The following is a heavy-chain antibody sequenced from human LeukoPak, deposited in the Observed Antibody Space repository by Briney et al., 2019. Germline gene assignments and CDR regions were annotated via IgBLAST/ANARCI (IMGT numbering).Heavy chain of an antibody. J-gene: IGHJ4*02. V-gene: IGHV4-34*01. CDR3: ARVYDYVWGSYPQKYYFDY. D-gene: IGHD3-16*02. CDR2: INHSGST. Sequence: PSETLSLTCAVYGGPFSGYYWSWIRQPPGKGLEWIGEINHSGSTNYNPSLKSRVTISVDTSKNQFPLKLSSVTAADTAVYYCARVYDYVWGSYPQKYYFDYWGQGTLVTVSS. CDR1: GGPFSGYY.